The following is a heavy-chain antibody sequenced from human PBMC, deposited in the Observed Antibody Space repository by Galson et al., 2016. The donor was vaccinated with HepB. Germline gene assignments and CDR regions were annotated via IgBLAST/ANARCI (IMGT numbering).Heavy chain of an antibody. Sequence: SVKVSCKASGYTYSSYGFSWVRQAPGQGLEWMGRISVYNAETNYAQKFQGRVTLTADASTSTAYMELRRLRSDDTAVYYCATASPRSHWYFDLWGRGTQVIVSS. D-gene: IGHD2-15*01. V-gene: IGHV1-18*01. CDR1: GYTYSSYG. CDR3: ATASPRSHWYFDL. CDR2: ISVYNAET. J-gene: IGHJ2*01.